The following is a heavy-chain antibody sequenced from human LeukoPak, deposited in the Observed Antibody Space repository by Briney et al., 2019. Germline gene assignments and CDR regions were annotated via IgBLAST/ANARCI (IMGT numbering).Heavy chain of an antibody. Sequence: PGGSLRLSCTASGCTFGDYALSWVRQAPGKGLEWVGFIRSTAYGGTTEYAASVKGRFTISRDDSKSIAYLQMNSLKTEDTAVYYCTRDGEDSSGGGSLYYFDYWGQGTLVTVSS. CDR2: IRSTAYGGTT. J-gene: IGHJ4*02. V-gene: IGHV3-49*04. CDR3: TRDGEDSSGGGSLYYFDY. D-gene: IGHD6-19*01. CDR1: GCTFGDYA.